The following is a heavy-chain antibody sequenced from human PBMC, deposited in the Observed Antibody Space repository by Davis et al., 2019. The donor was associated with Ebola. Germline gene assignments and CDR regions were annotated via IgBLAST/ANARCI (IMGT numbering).Heavy chain of an antibody. CDR3: ARVGYCTGGVCYQDLGV. CDR2: INPNSGNT. Sequence: ASVKVSCKASGYTFTGYYMHWVRQAPGQGLEWMGWINPNSGNTGYAQKFQGRVTMTRNTSISTAYMELSSLRSEDTAVYYCARVGYCTGGVCYQDLGVWGQGTTVTVSS. J-gene: IGHJ6*02. D-gene: IGHD2-8*02. CDR1: GYTFTGYY. V-gene: IGHV1-8*02.